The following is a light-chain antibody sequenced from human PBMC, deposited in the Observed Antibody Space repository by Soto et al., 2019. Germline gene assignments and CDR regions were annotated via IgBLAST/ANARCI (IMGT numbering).Light chain of an antibody. V-gene: IGLV1-40*01. Sequence: QSKLTQPPSVSGTPGQRVTISCTGSNSDIGAGSGVHWYQLLPETPPRLLIYADDQRPSAVPDRFSGSRSGTSAFLVISGLQSWDEADYYCQSYDTSLSGFDVVFGGGTKLTVL. CDR1: NSDIGAGSG. CDR2: ADD. CDR3: QSYDTSLSGFDVV. J-gene: IGLJ2*01.